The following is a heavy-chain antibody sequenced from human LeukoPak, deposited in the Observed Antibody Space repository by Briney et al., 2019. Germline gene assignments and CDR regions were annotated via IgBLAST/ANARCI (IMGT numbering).Heavy chain of an antibody. CDR3: AKTGYSSSREDY. CDR2: IYTSGST. V-gene: IGHV4-4*07. J-gene: IGHJ4*02. CDR1: GGSISSYY. Sequence: PSETLSLTCTVSGGSISSYYWSWIRQPAGKGLEWIGRIYTSGSTNYNPSLKSRVTISVDTSKNQFSLKLSSVTAADTAVYYCAKTGYSSSREDYWGQGTLVTVSS. D-gene: IGHD6-13*01.